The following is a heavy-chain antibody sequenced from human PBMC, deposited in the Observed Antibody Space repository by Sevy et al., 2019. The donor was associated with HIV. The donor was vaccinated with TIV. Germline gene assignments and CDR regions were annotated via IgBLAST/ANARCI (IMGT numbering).Heavy chain of an antibody. CDR1: GFTFRNFG. Sequence: GGSLRLSCVGSGFTFRNFGVHWLRQAPGKGLEWLSVVSYDGSSKYCVDSVKGRFIVSRDNSKNTLYLQMNSLRTEDTAVYYCARVGSGDYYYYGVDVWGQGTTVTVSS. V-gene: IGHV3-30*03. CDR3: ARVGSGDYYYYGVDV. CDR2: VSYDGSSK. J-gene: IGHJ6*02. D-gene: IGHD3-10*01.